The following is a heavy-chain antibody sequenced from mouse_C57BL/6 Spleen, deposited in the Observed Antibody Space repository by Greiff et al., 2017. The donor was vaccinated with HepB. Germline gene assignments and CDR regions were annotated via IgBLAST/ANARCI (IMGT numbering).Heavy chain of an antibody. J-gene: IGHJ2*01. CDR3: ARSTQAPFDY. CDR2: IDPEDGET. CDR1: GFNIKDYY. D-gene: IGHD3-2*02. V-gene: IGHV14-2*01. Sequence: EVKVVESGAELVKPGASVKLSCTASGFNIKDYYMHWVKQRTEQGLEWIGRIDPEDGETKYAPKFQGKATITVDTSSNTAYLRLSSLTSEDTAVYYCARSTQAPFDYWGQGTTLTVSS.